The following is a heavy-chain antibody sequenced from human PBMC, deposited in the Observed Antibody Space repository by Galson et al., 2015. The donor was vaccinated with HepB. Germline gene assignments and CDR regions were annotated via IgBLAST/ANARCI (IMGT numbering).Heavy chain of an antibody. CDR1: GFTFSAYG. CDR2: ISHAGSKK. CDR3: VKGGSSGYSDWFDP. V-gene: IGHV3-30*18. Sequence: SLRLSCAASGFTFSAYGMHWVRQVPGKGLEWVAVISHAGSKKYYGDSVKGRFTISRDNSKNTLYLQMDSLRPDDTAVYYCVKGGSSGYSDWFDPWGQGTLVTVSS. J-gene: IGHJ5*02. D-gene: IGHD3-3*01.